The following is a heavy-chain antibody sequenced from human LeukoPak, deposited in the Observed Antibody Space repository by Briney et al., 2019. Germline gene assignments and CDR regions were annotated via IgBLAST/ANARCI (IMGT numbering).Heavy chain of an antibody. CDR1: ARSISSHY. J-gene: IGHJ4*02. V-gene: IGHV4-59*11. CDR2: IYYSGSP. D-gene: IGHD5-12*01. Sequence: PSETLSLTCTVSARSISSHYWSWIRQPPGKGLEWIGYIYYSGSPNYNPPLKTRVTISEDTSKNQFSLKRSSWTPTDTPYYYFARGYSGDPHGCAVSYEYDFDYWGQGTMVTVSS. CDR3: ARGYSGDPHGCAVSYEYDFDY.